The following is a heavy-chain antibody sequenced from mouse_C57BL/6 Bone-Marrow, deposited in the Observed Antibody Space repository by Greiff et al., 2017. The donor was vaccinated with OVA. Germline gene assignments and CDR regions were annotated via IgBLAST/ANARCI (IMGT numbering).Heavy chain of an antibody. D-gene: IGHD1-1*01. CDR2: IHPNSGST. CDR1: GYTFTSYW. Sequence: VQLQESGAELVKPGASVKLSCKASGYTFTSYWMHWVKQRPGQGLEWIGMIHPNSGSTNYNEKFKSKATLTVDKSSSTAYMQLSSLTSEDSAVYYCARGDYVYFDYWGQGTTLTVSS. V-gene: IGHV1-64*01. J-gene: IGHJ2*01. CDR3: ARGDYVYFDY.